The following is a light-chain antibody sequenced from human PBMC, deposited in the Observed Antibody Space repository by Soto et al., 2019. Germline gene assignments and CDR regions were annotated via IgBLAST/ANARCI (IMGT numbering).Light chain of an antibody. J-gene: IGLJ2*01. V-gene: IGLV2-8*01. CDR1: VNDVGGYNY. Sequence: QSALTQPPSASGSPGQSVTISCTGTVNDVGGYNYVSWYQQYPGEAPKLMIYEVVKRPSGVPDRFSGSKSGNTASLTVSGLQAEDEADYYCAAWDASLNGVVFGGGTKLTVL. CDR3: AAWDASLNGVV. CDR2: EVV.